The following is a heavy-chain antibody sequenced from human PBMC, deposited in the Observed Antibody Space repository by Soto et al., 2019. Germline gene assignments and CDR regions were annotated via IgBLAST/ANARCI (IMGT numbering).Heavy chain of an antibody. D-gene: IGHD5-12*01. CDR2: INHSGST. V-gene: IGHV4-34*01. J-gene: IGHJ6*02. Sequence: SETLSLTCAVYGGSFSGYYWSWIRQPPGKGLEWIGEINHSGSTNYNPSLKSRVTISVDTSKNQFSLKLSSVTAADTAVYYCARGLGEWLRFGYYYYGMDVWGPGTTVTVSS. CDR3: ARGLGEWLRFGYYYYGMDV. CDR1: GGSFSGYY.